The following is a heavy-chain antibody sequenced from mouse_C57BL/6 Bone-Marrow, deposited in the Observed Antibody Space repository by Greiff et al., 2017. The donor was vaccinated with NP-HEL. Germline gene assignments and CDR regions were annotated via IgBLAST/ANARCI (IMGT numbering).Heavy chain of an antibody. J-gene: IGHJ4*01. Sequence: EVKLQESGPSLVRPSQTLSLTCTVTGFSINSDCYWIWIRQFPGNKLEYIGYTFYSGITYYNPSLESRTYITRDTSKNQFSLKLSSVTTEDTATYYCARALYYGNLYYAMDYWGQGTSVTVSS. D-gene: IGHD2-1*01. CDR3: ARALYYGNLYYAMDY. V-gene: IGHV3-3*01. CDR1: GFSINSDCY. CDR2: TFYSGIT.